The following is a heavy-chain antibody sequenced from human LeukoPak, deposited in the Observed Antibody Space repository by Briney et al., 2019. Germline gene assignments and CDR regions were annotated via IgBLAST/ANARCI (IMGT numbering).Heavy chain of an antibody. CDR3: ARDGGPDVLLWFVEWFDP. Sequence: PSETLSLTCTVSGGSISSYYWSWIRQPAGKGLEWIGRIYTSGSTNYNPSLKSRVTMSVDTSKNQFSLKLSSVTAADTAVYYCARDGGPDVLLWFVEWFDPWGQGTLVTVSS. D-gene: IGHD3-10*01. V-gene: IGHV4-4*07. J-gene: IGHJ5*02. CDR2: IYTSGST. CDR1: GGSISSYY.